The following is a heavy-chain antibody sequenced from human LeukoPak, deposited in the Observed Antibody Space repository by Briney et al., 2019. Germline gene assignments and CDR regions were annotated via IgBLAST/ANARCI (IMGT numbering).Heavy chain of an antibody. CDR3: ARVASVDYFDY. CDR2: ISAYNGNT. D-gene: IGHD6-13*01. Sequence: ASVKVSCKASGYTFTRYGMSWVRQAPGQGLEWMGWISAYNGNTNYAQKLQGRVTMTTDTSTSTAYMELRSLRSDGTAVYYCARVASVDYFDYWGQGTLVTVSS. CDR1: GYTFTRYG. V-gene: IGHV1-18*01. J-gene: IGHJ4*02.